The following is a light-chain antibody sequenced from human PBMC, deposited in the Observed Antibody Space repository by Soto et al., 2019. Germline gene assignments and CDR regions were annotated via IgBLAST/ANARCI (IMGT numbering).Light chain of an antibody. Sequence: QSARTQPPSASGSPGQSVTISCTGTSSDVGAYNSVSWYQQHPGKAPKLMIYEVSKRPSGVTDRFSGSNSGNTVSLTVSGPKAEDEADYYCSSFAGSNSLHVVFGGGSKLTVL. J-gene: IGLJ2*01. CDR3: SSFAGSNSLHVV. V-gene: IGLV2-8*01. CDR2: EVS. CDR1: SSDVGAYNS.